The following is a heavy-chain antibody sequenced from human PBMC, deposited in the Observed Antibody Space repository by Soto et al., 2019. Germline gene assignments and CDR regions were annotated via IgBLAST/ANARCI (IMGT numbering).Heavy chain of an antibody. V-gene: IGHV3-74*01. CDR1: GFTFSNDC. CDR2: INSDGSRT. D-gene: IGHD7-27*01. J-gene: IGHJ4*02. CDR3: ARDRNWASDY. Sequence: PGGSLRLSCVVSGFTFSNDCMHWVRQVPGKGLLWVANINSDGSRTTYADSVKGRFTISRDNAKDTLSLQMNSLRAEDTGVYYCARDRNWASDYWGQGTLVTVSS.